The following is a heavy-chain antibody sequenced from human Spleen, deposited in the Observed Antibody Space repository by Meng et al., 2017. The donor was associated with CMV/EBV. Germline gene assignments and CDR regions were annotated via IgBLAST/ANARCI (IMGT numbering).Heavy chain of an antibody. CDR1: GYTFTSYG. CDR3: AISWELPMVFDY. D-gene: IGHD1-26*01. CDR2: ISAYNGNT. Sequence: ASVKVSCKASGYTFTSYGISWVRQAPGQGLEWMGWISAYNGNTNYAQKLQGRVTMTTDTSTSTAYMELRSLRSEDTAVYYCAISWELPMVFDYWGQGTLVTVSS. V-gene: IGHV1-18*01. J-gene: IGHJ4*02.